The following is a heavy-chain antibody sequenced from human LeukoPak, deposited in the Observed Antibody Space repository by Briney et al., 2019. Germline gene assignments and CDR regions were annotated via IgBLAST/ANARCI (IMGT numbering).Heavy chain of an antibody. D-gene: IGHD2-2*01. CDR3: ARDLDGGSSRKTGAFDI. Sequence: SETLSLTCTVSGGSISSYYWSWIRQPPGKGLEWIGYIYYSGSTNYNPSLKSRVTISVDTSKNQFSLKLSSVTAADTAVYYCARDLDGGSSRKTGAFDIWGQGTMVTVSS. CDR2: IYYSGST. V-gene: IGHV4-59*01. J-gene: IGHJ3*02. CDR1: GGSISSYY.